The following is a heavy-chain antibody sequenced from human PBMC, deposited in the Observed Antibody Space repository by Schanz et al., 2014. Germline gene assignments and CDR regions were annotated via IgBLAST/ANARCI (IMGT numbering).Heavy chain of an antibody. Sequence: EVQLVESGGGLVQPGGSLRLSCTASGFTFSDYWMSWVRQAPGKGPEWVANIKHDGSVKDYVDSVEGRFTISRDNSKNTLYLQMNSLRAEDTAIYYCAKDVPYPFDLWGRGTLITVSS. V-gene: IGHV3-7*05. CDR3: AKDVPYPFDL. D-gene: IGHD2-2*01. CDR2: IKHDGSVK. CDR1: GFTFSDYW. J-gene: IGHJ2*01.